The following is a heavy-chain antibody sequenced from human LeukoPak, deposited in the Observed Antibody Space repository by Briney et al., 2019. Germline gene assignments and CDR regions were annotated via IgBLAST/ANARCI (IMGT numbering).Heavy chain of an antibody. J-gene: IGHJ4*02. CDR2: INHSGST. CDR1: GGSFSGYY. Sequence: SETLPLTCAVYGGSFSGYYWSWIRQPPGKGLEWIGEINHSGSTNYNPSLKSRVTISVDTSKNQFSLKLSSVTAADTAVYYCARVVGAIYYFDYWGQGTLVTVSS. CDR3: ARVVGAIYYFDY. D-gene: IGHD1-26*01. V-gene: IGHV4-34*01.